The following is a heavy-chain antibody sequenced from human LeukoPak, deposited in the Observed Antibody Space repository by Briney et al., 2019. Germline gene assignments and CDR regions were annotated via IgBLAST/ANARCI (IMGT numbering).Heavy chain of an antibody. D-gene: IGHD1-14*01. CDR1: GFTVSSNY. CDR2: IYSGGST. Sequence: GGSLRLSCTASGFTVSSNYMSWVRQAPGKGLEWVSVIYSGGSTYYADSVKGRFTISRDNSKNTLYLQMNSLRAEDTAVYYCAREVSGFGAFDIWGQGTMVTVSS. V-gene: IGHV3-66*02. CDR3: AREVSGFGAFDI. J-gene: IGHJ3*02.